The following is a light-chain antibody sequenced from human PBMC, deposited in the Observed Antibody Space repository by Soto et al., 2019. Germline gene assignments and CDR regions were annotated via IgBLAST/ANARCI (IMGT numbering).Light chain of an antibody. CDR1: SSNIASYA. J-gene: IGLJ1*01. CDR3: AVWDDSLNGDV. V-gene: IGLV1-44*01. Sequence: QSVLTQPPSASGTPGQRVTISCSGGSSNIASYAVNWYQQLTGTAPRLLIYYNIQRPSGVPDRFSGSRSGTSASLAISGLQSEDEADYYCAVWDDSLNGDVFGTGTKLTVL. CDR2: YNI.